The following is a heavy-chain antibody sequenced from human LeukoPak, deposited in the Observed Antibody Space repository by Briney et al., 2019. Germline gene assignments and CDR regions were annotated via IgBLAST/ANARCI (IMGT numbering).Heavy chain of an antibody. J-gene: IGHJ6*03. D-gene: IGHD1-26*01. Sequence: GGSQRLSCAASGFTFSDYYMSWIRQTPGKGLEWVSYISSSGSTIYYADSVKGRFTISRDNAKNSLYLQMNSLRAEDTAVYYCARQWGDYYYYMDVWGKGTTVTVSS. CDR3: ARQWGDYYYYMDV. CDR1: GFTFSDYY. CDR2: ISSSGSTI. V-gene: IGHV3-11*04.